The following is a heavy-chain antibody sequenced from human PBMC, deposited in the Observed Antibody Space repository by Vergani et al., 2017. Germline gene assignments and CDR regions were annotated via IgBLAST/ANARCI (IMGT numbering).Heavy chain of an antibody. CDR1: GGSVSSGSYY. CDR2: IYYSGST. D-gene: IGHD6-13*01. V-gene: IGHV4-61*01. Sequence: QVQLQESGPGLVKPSETLSLTCTVSGGSVSSGSYYWSWIRQPPGKGLEWIGYIYYSGSTNYNPSLKSRVTISVDTSKNQFSLKLSSVTAADTAVYYCARGSSSSWTDYYYYGMDVWGQGP. J-gene: IGHJ6*02. CDR3: ARGSSSSWTDYYYYGMDV.